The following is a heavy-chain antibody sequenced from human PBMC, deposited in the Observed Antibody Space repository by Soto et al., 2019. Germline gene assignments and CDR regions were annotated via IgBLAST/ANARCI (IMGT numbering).Heavy chain of an antibody. CDR3: ARDEACSSTSCYQWRSGDWFDP. D-gene: IGHD2-2*01. CDR2: ISTYSGDT. V-gene: IGHV1-18*01. CDR1: GYTFTSYG. Sequence: QVQLVQSGAEVEKPGASVKVSCKASGYTFTSYGISWVRQAPGQGLEWMGWISTYSGDTNYAQNLQGRVTMTTDTSTSTAYMELRSLRSDDTAVYYCARDEACSSTSCYQWRSGDWFDPWGQGTLVTVSS. J-gene: IGHJ5*02.